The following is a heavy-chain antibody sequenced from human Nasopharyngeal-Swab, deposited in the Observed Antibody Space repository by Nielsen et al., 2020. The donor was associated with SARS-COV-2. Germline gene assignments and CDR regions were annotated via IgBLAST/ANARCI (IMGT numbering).Heavy chain of an antibody. V-gene: IGHV5-10-1*01. Sequence: GESLKISCKGSGYSFTSYWISWVRQMPGKGLEWMGRIDPSDSYTNYSPSFQGHVTISADKSISTAYLQWSSLKASDTAMYYCARSLDYDILTGLSDFNYYYMDVWGKGTTVTVSS. D-gene: IGHD3-9*01. CDR3: ARSLDYDILTGLSDFNYYYMDV. CDR1: GYSFTSYW. CDR2: IDPSDSYT. J-gene: IGHJ6*03.